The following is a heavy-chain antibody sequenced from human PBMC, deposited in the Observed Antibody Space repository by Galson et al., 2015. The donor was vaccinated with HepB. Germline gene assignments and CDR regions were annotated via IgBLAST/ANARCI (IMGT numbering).Heavy chain of an antibody. J-gene: IGHJ6*03. V-gene: IGHV4-31*03. D-gene: IGHD6-13*01. CDR3: ARVGAAVGKVYHYYQMDV. CDR1: GGSISSGTYY. CDR2: ISYNGST. Sequence: TLSLTCSVSGGSISSGTYYWSWIRQHPGKGLEWIGFISYNGSTYYNPSLKSRVTISVDTSKNQFSLKLSSVTAADTAVYYCARVGAAVGKVYHYYQMDVWGIGTTVTVSS.